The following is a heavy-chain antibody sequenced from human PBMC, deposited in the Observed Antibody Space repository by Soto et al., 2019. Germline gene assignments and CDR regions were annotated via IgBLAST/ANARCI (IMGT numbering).Heavy chain of an antibody. Sequence: QVQLVQSGAEVKKPGSSVKVSCKASGGTFSSYAISWVRQAPGQGLEWMGGIIPIFGTANYAQKFQGRVTITADESTSTDYMELSSLRSEDTAVYYCARAYCSGGSCYSWQVNWFDPWGQGTLVTVSS. CDR1: GGTFSSYA. CDR3: ARAYCSGGSCYSWQVNWFDP. D-gene: IGHD2-15*01. V-gene: IGHV1-69*01. J-gene: IGHJ5*02. CDR2: IIPIFGTA.